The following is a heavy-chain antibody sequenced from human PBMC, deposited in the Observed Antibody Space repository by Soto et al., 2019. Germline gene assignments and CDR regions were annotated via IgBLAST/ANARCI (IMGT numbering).Heavy chain of an antibody. V-gene: IGHV3-23*01. J-gene: IGHJ4*02. CDR1: GFTFSSYA. CDR3: AKANRWDLLLFFFPD. D-gene: IGHD1-26*01. Sequence: EVQLLESGGGLVQPGGSLRLSCAASGFTFSSYAMSWVRQAPGKGLEWVSAISGSGGSTYYAVSVKGRFTISRDNSKNTLYLQMNSLRSEDTAVYYCAKANRWDLLLFFFPDWGQGTLVTVSS. CDR2: ISGSGGST.